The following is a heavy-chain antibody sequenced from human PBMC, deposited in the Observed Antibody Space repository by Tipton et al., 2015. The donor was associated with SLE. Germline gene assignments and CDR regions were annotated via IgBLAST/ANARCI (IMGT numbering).Heavy chain of an antibody. D-gene: IGHD2-21*01. CDR1: GGSIRSGGYY. CDR2: IYFTGST. V-gene: IGHV4-31*03. J-gene: IGHJ5*02. Sequence: TLSLTCTVSGGSIRSGGYYWSWIRQQPGKGLEWIGYIYFTGSTHYNPSLRSRILISLDTSKNQFSLKVNSVTAADTAIYFCARGGGGDVLNWFNPWGQGTLVSVSP. CDR3: ARGGGGDVLNWFNP.